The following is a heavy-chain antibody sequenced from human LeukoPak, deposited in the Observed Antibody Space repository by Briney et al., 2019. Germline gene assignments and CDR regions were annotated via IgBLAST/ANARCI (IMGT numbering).Heavy chain of an antibody. CDR1: GFTFSSYG. J-gene: IGHJ6*03. CDR3: AKDPGLRDYYYYYYMDV. CDR2: IRYDGSNK. Sequence: GGSLRLSCAASGFTFSSYGMHWVRQAPGKGLEWVAFIRYDGSNKYYADSVKGRFTISRDNSKNTLYLQMNSLRAEDTAVYYCAKDPGLRDYYYYYYMDVWGKGTTVTVSS. V-gene: IGHV3-30*02. D-gene: IGHD5-12*01.